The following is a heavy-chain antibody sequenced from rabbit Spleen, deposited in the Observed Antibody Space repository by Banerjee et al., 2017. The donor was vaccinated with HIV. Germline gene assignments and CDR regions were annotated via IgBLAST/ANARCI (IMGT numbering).Heavy chain of an antibody. D-gene: IGHD8-1*01. CDR1: GFSFSSGYW. CDR2: IYAGSSGTT. J-gene: IGHJ4*01. CDR3: ARDAGTGDYIDVYFNL. V-gene: IGHV1S45*01. Sequence: QEQLEESGGDLVKTEGSLTFTCTASGFSFSSGYWICWVRLAPGKGLEWIGCIYAGSSGTTYYASWAKGRFTISKSSSTTVTLQMTSLTAADTATYFCARDAGTGDYIDVYFNLWGPGTLVTVS.